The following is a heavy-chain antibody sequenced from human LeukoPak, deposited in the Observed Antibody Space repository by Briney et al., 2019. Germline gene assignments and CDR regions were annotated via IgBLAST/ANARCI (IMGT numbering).Heavy chain of an antibody. CDR2: IYPGDSDT. Sequence: PGGSLEISCKCSGCIFTNYWIGWVRQVPGKGLEGMGIIYPGDSDTRYSPSFQDQVTMSAAKSIGTAYLQWSSLKASDTAIYYCAKYYEFSSSTEVGFDYWGQGTLVTVSS. D-gene: IGHD3-3*01. J-gene: IGHJ4*02. V-gene: IGHV5-51*01. CDR3: AKYYEFSSSTEVGFDY. CDR1: GCIFTNYW.